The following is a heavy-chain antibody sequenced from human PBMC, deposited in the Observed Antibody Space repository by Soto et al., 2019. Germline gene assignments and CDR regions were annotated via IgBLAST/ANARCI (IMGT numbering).Heavy chain of an antibody. V-gene: IGHV3-23*01. Sequence: EVQLLESGGGFVQPGASLRLSCAASGFTFSLSAMSWVRQAPGRGLDWVSSLSGGGSTTDYADSVKGRFTISRDNSKNTVHPQMNSLRAEDTAVYYCAKGPEYDILTGCDYWGQGALVTVSS. CDR1: GFTFSLSA. J-gene: IGHJ4*02. D-gene: IGHD3-9*01. CDR2: LSGGGSTT. CDR3: AKGPEYDILTGCDY.